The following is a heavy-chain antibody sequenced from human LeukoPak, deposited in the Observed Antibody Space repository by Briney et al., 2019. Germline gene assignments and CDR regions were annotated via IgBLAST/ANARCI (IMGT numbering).Heavy chain of an antibody. J-gene: IGHJ3*02. D-gene: IGHD5-18*01. V-gene: IGHV3-48*01. Sequence: GGSLRLSYAASGFTFSSYSMNWVRQAPGKGLEWVSYISSSSSTIYYADSVKGRFTISRDNAKKSLYLQMNSLRAEDTAVYYCARDGPWIQLSSPRAFDIWGQGTMVTVSS. CDR2: ISSSSSTI. CDR1: GFTFSSYS. CDR3: ARDGPWIQLSSPRAFDI.